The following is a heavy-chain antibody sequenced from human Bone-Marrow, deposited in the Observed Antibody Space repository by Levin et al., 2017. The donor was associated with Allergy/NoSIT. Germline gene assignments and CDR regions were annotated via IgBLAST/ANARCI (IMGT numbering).Heavy chain of an antibody. D-gene: IGHD6-19*01. V-gene: IGHV4-39*01. CDR2: IYYSGST. J-gene: IGHJ4*02. CDR3: ARRHMAGYYFDY. CDR1: GGSISSSSYY. Sequence: SETLSLTCTVSGGSISSSSYYWGWIRQPPGKGLEWIGSIYYSGSTYYNPSLKSRVTISVDTSKNQFSLKLSSVTAADTAVYYCARRHMAGYYFDYWGQGTLVTVSS.